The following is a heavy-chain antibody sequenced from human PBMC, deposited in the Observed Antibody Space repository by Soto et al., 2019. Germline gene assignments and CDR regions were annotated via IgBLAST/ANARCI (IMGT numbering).Heavy chain of an antibody. J-gene: IGHJ4*02. CDR3: AKVTHRGPISVAGPLGS. Sequence: QVHLVQSGAEVKKPGASVNVSCQASGSITNHHLHWVRQAPGQGLEWMGIFNPSGLSTTYAQKFQGSFTITRDTSTSTVYMELSSLTSEDTAVYFCAKVTHRGPISVAGPLGSWGQGTLVIVSS. CDR2: FNPSGLST. D-gene: IGHD6-19*01. V-gene: IGHV1-46*01. CDR1: GSITNHH.